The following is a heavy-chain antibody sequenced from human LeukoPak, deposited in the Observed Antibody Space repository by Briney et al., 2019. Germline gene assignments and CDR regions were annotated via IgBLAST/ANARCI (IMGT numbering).Heavy chain of an antibody. J-gene: IGHJ4*02. Sequence: GASVKVSCKASGYTFTSYDINWVRQATGQGPEWMGWMNPSSGNTGYAQKFQGRVTMTRNTSISTAYMELSSLRSEDTAVYYCARGLPILTGYPPPGDYWGQGTLVTVSS. CDR2: MNPSSGNT. V-gene: IGHV1-8*01. D-gene: IGHD3-9*01. CDR3: ARGLPILTGYPPPGDY. CDR1: GYTFTSYD.